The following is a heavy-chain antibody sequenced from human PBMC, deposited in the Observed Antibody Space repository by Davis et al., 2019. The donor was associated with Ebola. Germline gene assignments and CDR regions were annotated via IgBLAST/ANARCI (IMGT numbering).Heavy chain of an antibody. CDR2: IIPILGIA. V-gene: IGHV1-69*04. CDR3: ATGASTTGISYYYGMDV. J-gene: IGHJ6*02. CDR1: GGTFSSYA. D-gene: IGHD1-1*01. Sequence: AASVKVSCKASGGTFSSYAISWVRQAPGQGLEWMGRIIPILGIANYAQKFQGRVTITADKSTSTAYMELSSLRSEDTAVYYCATGASTTGISYYYGMDVWGQGTTVTVSS.